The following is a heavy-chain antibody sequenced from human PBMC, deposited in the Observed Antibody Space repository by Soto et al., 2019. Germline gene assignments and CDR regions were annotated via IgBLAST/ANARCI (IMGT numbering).Heavy chain of an antibody. J-gene: IGHJ1*01. CDR2: ISYDGSNK. CDR3: AKGGSSGWTDIAEYFQH. CDR1: GFTFSSYG. D-gene: IGHD6-19*01. Sequence: GGSLRLSCAASGFTFSSYGMHWVRQAPGKGLEWVAVISYDGSNKYYADSVKGRFTISRDNSKNTLYLQMNSLRAEDTAVYYCAKGGSSGWTDIAEYFQHWGQGTLVTVSS. V-gene: IGHV3-30*18.